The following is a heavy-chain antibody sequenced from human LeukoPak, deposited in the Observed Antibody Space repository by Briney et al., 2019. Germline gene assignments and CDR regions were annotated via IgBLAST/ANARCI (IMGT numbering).Heavy chain of an antibody. V-gene: IGHV4-4*07. D-gene: IGHD6-19*01. CDR1: GASMSTYY. CDR3: ARQPPSGWSLYDY. Sequence: SETLSLTCTVSGASMSTYYWSLIRQPAGKGLEWIGRIYTNGSTNYNPSLKSRVTISVDTSKNQFSLKLSSVTAADTAVYYCARQPPSGWSLYDYWGQGTLVTVSS. CDR2: IYTNGST. J-gene: IGHJ4*02.